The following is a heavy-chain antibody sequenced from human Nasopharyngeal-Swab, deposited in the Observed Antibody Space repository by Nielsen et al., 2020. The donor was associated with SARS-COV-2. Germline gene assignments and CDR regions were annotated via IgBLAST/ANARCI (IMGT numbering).Heavy chain of an antibody. J-gene: IGHJ4*02. CDR3: ARDEHSSGWLIDY. D-gene: IGHD6-13*01. Sequence: GESLKISCAASGFSFSGSAMHWVRQAPGKGLEWVAVIWYDGSNKYYADSVKGRFTISRDNSKNTLYLQMNSLRAEDTAVYYCARDEHSSGWLIDYWGQGTLVTVSS. V-gene: IGHV3-33*08. CDR1: GFSFSGSA. CDR2: IWYDGSNK.